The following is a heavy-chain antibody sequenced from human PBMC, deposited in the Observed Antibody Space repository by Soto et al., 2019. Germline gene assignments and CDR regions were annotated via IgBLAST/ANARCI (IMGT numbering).Heavy chain of an antibody. CDR1: GDSFKNYA. D-gene: IGHD5-18*01. CDR2: IIPLFGTT. V-gene: IGHV1-69*06. J-gene: IGHJ4*02. Sequence: QVQLVQSGAEVKKPGSSVKISCKTSGDSFKNYAIGWVRQVPGQGLEWTGSIIPLFGTTNYARIFEGRVTITAHKSTTTVYMELGSLRSEDTAVYYCARLDSTMITFDYWGQGTLVTVSS. CDR3: ARLDSTMITFDY.